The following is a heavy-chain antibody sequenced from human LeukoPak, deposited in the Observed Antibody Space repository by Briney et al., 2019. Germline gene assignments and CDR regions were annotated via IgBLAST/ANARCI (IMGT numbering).Heavy chain of an antibody. CDR2: IRPNSGGT. J-gene: IGHJ4*02. Sequence: ASVKVSCKASGYTFGAYYMYWVRQAPGQGLEWMGWIRPNSGGTNYTQKFQGRVTMTRDTSINTAYMELSRLTSDDTAVYYCARVFILTGYYSFDYWGQGTLVTVSS. CDR1: GYTFGAYY. CDR3: ARVFILTGYYSFDY. V-gene: IGHV1-2*02. D-gene: IGHD3-9*01.